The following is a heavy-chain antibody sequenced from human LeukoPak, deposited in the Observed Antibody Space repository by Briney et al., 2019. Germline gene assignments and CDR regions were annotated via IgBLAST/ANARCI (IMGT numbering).Heavy chain of an antibody. D-gene: IGHD3-22*01. CDR2: IGGSDGRT. J-gene: IGHJ6*03. CDR3: AKDSSSYDWGYMDV. Sequence: PGGSLRLSCAASGFTFSTYAMSWVRQAPGKGLEWVSLIGGSDGRTRYADSVKGRFTISRDNSRNTLYLEMNSLRAVDTAVYYCAKDSSSYDWGYMDVWGKGTTVTISS. V-gene: IGHV3-23*01. CDR1: GFTFSTYA.